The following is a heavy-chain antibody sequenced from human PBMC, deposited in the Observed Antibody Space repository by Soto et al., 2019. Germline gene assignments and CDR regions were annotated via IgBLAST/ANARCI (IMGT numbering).Heavy chain of an antibody. Sequence: ASVKVSCKVSGSRFSNYVISWVRQAPGHGLEWLGRIIPIFNSTKYAQSFQGRVTITADKSTSTASLELSSLRSDDTAVYYCAREGRGKKAGYNGLVSLGYWGQGTLITVSS. CDR3: AREGRGKKAGYNGLVSLGY. V-gene: IGHV1-69*06. J-gene: IGHJ4*02. CDR1: GSRFSNYV. D-gene: IGHD2-2*02. CDR2: IIPIFNST.